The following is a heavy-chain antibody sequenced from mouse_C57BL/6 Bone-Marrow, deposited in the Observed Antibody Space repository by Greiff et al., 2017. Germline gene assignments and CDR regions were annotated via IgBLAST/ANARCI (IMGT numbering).Heavy chain of an antibody. J-gene: IGHJ3*01. D-gene: IGHD3-2*02. CDR2: IYPGSGST. CDR1: GYTFTSYW. Sequence: QVQLQQPGAELVKPGASVKMSCKASGYTFTSYWITWVKQRPGQGLEWIGDIYPGSGSTNYNEKFKSKATLTVDTSSSTAYMQLSSLTSEDSAVXYCARCDSSGPSPAYWGQGTLVTVSA. V-gene: IGHV1-55*01. CDR3: ARCDSSGPSPAY.